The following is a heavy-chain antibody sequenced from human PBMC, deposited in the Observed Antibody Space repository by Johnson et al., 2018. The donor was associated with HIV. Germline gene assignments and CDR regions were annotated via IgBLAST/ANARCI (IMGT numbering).Heavy chain of an antibody. CDR2: MSSDGSIT. D-gene: IGHD4-17*01. CDR3: ARGGLGDYVVAFDI. CDR1: GFTFSSYA. Sequence: QVQLVESGGGVVQPRRSLRLSCAASGFTFSSYAMHWVRQAPGKGLEWVAVMSSDGSITYFADSVKGRFTISRDNSKNTLYLQMNSLRAEDTAVYYCARGGLGDYVVAFDIWGQGTMVTVSS. V-gene: IGHV3-30*04. J-gene: IGHJ3*02.